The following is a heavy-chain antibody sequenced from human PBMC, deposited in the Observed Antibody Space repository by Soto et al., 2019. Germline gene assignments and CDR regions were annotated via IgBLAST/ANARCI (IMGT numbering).Heavy chain of an antibody. Sequence: GGSLGLSFEASEFLFSNYAIHWVRQAPGRGLEWVCSILSDGNYKYYADSVKGRFTISRDNARDSLYMHMNSLRVEDTAIYYCARDRSLIFAYPSYGMDVWGQGTTVTVYS. CDR2: ILSDGNYK. J-gene: IGHJ6*02. CDR1: EFLFSNYA. V-gene: IGHV3-30-3*01. CDR3: ARDRSLIFAYPSYGMDV. D-gene: IGHD3-3*01.